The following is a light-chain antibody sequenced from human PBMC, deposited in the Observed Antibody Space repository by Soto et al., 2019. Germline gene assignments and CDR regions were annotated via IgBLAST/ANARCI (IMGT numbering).Light chain of an antibody. CDR3: AAWDDSLNGWV. Sequence: QSVLTQPPSASGTPGQRVTISCSGSSSNIRSNTVHWYQQLPGTAPKLLIYSNNQRPSGVPDRFSVSKSGTSASLAISGLQSEDEADYYCAAWDDSLNGWVFGGGTKLTVL. CDR2: SNN. V-gene: IGLV1-44*01. J-gene: IGLJ3*02. CDR1: SSNIRSNT.